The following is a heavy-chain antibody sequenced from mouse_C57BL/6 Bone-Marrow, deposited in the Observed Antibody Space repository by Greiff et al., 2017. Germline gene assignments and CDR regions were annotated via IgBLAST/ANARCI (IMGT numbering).Heavy chain of an antibody. Sequence: VKLVESGPGLVAPSQSLSITCTVSGFSLTSYAISWVRQPPGKGLEWLGVIWTGGGTNYNSALKSRLSISKDNSKSQVFLKMNSLQTDDTARYYCARDYYGSSYVYFDYWGQGTTLTVSS. V-gene: IGHV2-9-1*01. D-gene: IGHD1-1*01. CDR2: IWTGGGT. CDR1: GFSLTSYA. CDR3: ARDYYGSSYVYFDY. J-gene: IGHJ2*01.